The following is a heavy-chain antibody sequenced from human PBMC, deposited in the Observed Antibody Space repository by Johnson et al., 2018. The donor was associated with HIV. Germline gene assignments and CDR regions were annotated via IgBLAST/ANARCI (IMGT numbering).Heavy chain of an antibody. J-gene: IGHJ3*02. D-gene: IGHD2-8*02. V-gene: IGHV3-20*04. CDR1: GFTFDDFG. Sequence: VQLVESGGRVVRPGGSLRLSCAASGFTFDDFGMSWVRQAPGKGLEWVSGLNWNGGTTFYADAVKGRFTISRDNAKNSLYLQMNSLRAEDTALYYCARDEGYCTGGVCSDAFDIWGQGTMVTVSS. CDR3: ARDEGYCTGGVCSDAFDI. CDR2: LNWNGGTT.